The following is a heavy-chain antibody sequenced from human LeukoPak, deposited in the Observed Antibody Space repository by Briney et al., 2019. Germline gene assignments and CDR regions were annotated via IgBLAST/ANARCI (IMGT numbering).Heavy chain of an antibody. J-gene: IGHJ4*02. CDR1: GGSISGAY. CDR2: IYYRGST. CDR3: AREYSSSFDY. D-gene: IGHD6-6*01. Sequence: SETLSLTCTVPGGSISGAYWCWIRQRPGEGREWIGYIYYRGSTKYTPSLKRRVTISVDTSKHQFSLKLSSVTAADTAVYYCAREYSSSFDYWGQGTLVTVSS. V-gene: IGHV4-59*01.